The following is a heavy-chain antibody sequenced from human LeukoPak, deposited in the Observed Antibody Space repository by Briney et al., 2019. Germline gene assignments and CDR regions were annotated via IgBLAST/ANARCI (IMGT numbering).Heavy chain of an antibody. CDR2: IYTSGST. J-gene: IGHJ4*02. CDR3: ARAHYYGSGSYQYYFDY. D-gene: IGHD3-10*01. Sequence: PSETLSLTCTVSGGSISSGSYYWSWIRQPAGKGLEWIGRIYTSGSTNYNPSLKGRVTISVDTSKNQFSLKLSSVTAADTAVYYCARAHYYGSGSYQYYFDYWGQGTLVTVSS. V-gene: IGHV4-61*02. CDR1: GGSISSGSYY.